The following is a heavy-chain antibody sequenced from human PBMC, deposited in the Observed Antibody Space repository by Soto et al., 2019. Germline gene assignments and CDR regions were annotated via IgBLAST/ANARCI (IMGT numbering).Heavy chain of an antibody. CDR2: MSSYNGNT. V-gene: IGHV1-18*01. CDR3: ARDVSLIAAAVWV. Sequence: QVQLVQSGAEVKKPGASVKVSCKASGYTFTSYGVSWVRQAPGQGLEWIGWMSSYNGNTNYGQKFQGRLTMTTDTSTSTAYLELRSLRSDDTAVYYCARDVSLIAAAVWVWGQGTLVTVSS. J-gene: IGHJ4*02. D-gene: IGHD6-25*01. CDR1: GYTFTSYG.